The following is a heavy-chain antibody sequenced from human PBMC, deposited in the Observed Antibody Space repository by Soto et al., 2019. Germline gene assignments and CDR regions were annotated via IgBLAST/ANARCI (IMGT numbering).Heavy chain of an antibody. Sequence: TLSLTCAVSGGSLSSSAYSWSWIRQPPGKGLEWIGFIYQSGSTYYNPSLKSRVTMSLDRPKNQFSLKLSSVTAADTAVYYCARELLFYDSDGFSWDDAFDIWGQGTMVTVSS. CDR3: ARELLFYDSDGFSWDDAFDI. V-gene: IGHV4-30-2*01. CDR2: IYQSGST. CDR1: GGSLSSSAYS. J-gene: IGHJ3*02. D-gene: IGHD3-22*01.